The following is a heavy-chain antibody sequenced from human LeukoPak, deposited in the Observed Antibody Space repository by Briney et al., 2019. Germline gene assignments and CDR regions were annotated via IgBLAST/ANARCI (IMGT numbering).Heavy chain of an antibody. J-gene: IGHJ3*02. D-gene: IGHD3-10*01. CDR1: GDSISSSNSY. CDR3: ASKMVRGVHGWGAFDI. CDR2: LYYSGSS. V-gene: IGHV4-39*01. Sequence: PSETLSLTCTVSGDSISSSNSYRGWIRQPPGKGLEWIGSLYYSGSSYYNPSLKSRVTISADTSKNQFSLKLSSVTAADTAVYYCASKMVRGVHGWGAFDIWGQGTMVTVSS.